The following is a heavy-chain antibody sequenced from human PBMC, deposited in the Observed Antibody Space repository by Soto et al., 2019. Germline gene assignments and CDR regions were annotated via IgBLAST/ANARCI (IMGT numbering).Heavy chain of an antibody. CDR3: ARGQRFSDWFDP. CDR2: IYSSGST. J-gene: IGHJ5*02. V-gene: IGHV4-4*02. D-gene: IGHD3-3*01. Sequence: SETLSLTCAVSGGSFTSNNWWTWVRQPPGQGLEWIGEIYSSGSTNYNPSLKSRVTISLDTSMNHFSLRLSSVTAADTAVYYCARGQRFSDWFDPWGQGTLVTVSS. CDR1: GGSFTSNNW.